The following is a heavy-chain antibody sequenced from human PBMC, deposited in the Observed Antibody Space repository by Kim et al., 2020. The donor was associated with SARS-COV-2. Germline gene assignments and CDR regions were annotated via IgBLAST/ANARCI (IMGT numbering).Heavy chain of an antibody. Sequence: GGSLRLSCAASGFTFDDYGMSWVRQAPGKGLEWVSGINWNGGSTGYADSVKGRFTISRDNAKNSLYLQMNSLRAEDTALYHCARDRRYCSSTSCYLGEFDPWGQGTLVTVSS. CDR2: INWNGGST. J-gene: IGHJ5*02. D-gene: IGHD2-2*01. V-gene: IGHV3-20*01. CDR3: ARDRRYCSSTSCYLGEFDP. CDR1: GFTFDDYG.